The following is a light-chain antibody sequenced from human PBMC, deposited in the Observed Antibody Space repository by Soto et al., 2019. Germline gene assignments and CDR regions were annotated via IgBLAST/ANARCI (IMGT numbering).Light chain of an antibody. V-gene: IGKV3-20*01. J-gene: IGKJ1*01. CDR1: QTISRY. CDR2: GAS. CDR3: QQYGSSPGT. Sequence: IVLAQSPATLSLSPGDRATLSCRASQTISRYLSCYQHKPGQAPRLLIYGASSRATGIPDRFSGSGSGTDFTLTISRLEPEDFAVYYCQQYGSSPGTFGQGTKVDIK.